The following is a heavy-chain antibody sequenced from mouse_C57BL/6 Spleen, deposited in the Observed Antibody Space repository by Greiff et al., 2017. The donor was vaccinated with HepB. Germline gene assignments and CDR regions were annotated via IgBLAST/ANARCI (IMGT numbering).Heavy chain of an antibody. J-gene: IGHJ3*01. V-gene: IGHV1-82*01. Sequence: QVQLKESGPELVKPGASVKISCKASGYAFSSSWMNWVKQRPGKGLEWIGRIYPGDGDTNYNGKFKGKATLTADKSSSTAYMQLSSLTSEDSAVYFCARDPAWFAYWGQGTLVTVSA. CDR1: GYAFSSSW. CDR3: ARDPAWFAY. CDR2: IYPGDGDT.